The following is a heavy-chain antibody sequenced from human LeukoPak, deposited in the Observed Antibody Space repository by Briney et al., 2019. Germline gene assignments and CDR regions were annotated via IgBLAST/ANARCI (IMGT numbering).Heavy chain of an antibody. V-gene: IGHV4-59*08. Sequence: SETLSLTCTVSGGAIDNYYWSWIRQPPGKGLEWIAYVYYSGTINYNPSLESRVTISVDTSKKQFSLRLTSVAAADTAVYYCARHATAAGPFQLWGQGTLVTVSS. CDR1: GGAIDNYY. D-gene: IGHD2-21*02. CDR3: ARHATAAGPFQL. J-gene: IGHJ1*01. CDR2: VYYSGTI.